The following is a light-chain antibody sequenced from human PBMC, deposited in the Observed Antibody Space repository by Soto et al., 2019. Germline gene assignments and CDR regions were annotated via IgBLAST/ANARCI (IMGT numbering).Light chain of an antibody. Sequence: EVMLTQSPGTLSLSPGERATLSCRASQSVSSNYLAWYQQKSGQAPRLLIYGASNRATGIPDRFSGSGSGTDFTLAVRRVEPEDFAVYSCQQYDPSPRTFRQGTKVEFK. J-gene: IGKJ1*01. CDR1: QSVSSNY. V-gene: IGKV3-20*01. CDR3: QQYDPSPRT. CDR2: GAS.